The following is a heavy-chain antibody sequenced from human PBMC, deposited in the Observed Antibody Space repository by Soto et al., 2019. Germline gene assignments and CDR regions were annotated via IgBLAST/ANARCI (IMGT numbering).Heavy chain of an antibody. J-gene: IGHJ4*02. Sequence: SETLSLTCTVSGGSISSSSYYWGWIRQPPGKGLEGIGSIYYSGSTYYNPSLKSRVTISVDTSKNQFSLNLSSVTAADTAVYYCARDIDYWGQGTLVTVSS. CDR2: IYYSGST. CDR1: GGSISSSSYY. V-gene: IGHV4-39*02. CDR3: ARDIDY.